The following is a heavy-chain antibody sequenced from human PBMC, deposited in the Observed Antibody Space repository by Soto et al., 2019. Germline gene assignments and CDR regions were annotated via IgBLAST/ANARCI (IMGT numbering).Heavy chain of an antibody. Sequence: GESLKISCKGSGYSFTSYWISWVRQMPGKGLEWMGRIDPSDSYTNYSPSFQGHVTISADTSISTAYLQWSSLKASDTAMYYCARHKDEEDYYYGMDVWGQGTTVTVSS. CDR2: IDPSDSYT. V-gene: IGHV5-10-1*01. J-gene: IGHJ6*02. CDR1: GYSFTSYW. D-gene: IGHD2-15*01. CDR3: ARHKDEEDYYYGMDV.